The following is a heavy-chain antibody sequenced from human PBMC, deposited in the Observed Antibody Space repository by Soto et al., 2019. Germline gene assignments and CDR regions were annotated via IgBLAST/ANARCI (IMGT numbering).Heavy chain of an antibody. CDR2: ISRTGEST. Sequence: GGSLRLSCAASGFTFSSYAMSWVRQAPGKGLEWVSTISRTGESTFYADSVKGRFIISRDNSKNTLYLHMNSLRAGDTAIYYCAKDPYDFSLYYFDYWGQGTLVTVSS. CDR1: GFTFSSYA. V-gene: IGHV3-23*01. J-gene: IGHJ4*02. CDR3: AKDPYDFSLYYFDY. D-gene: IGHD3-3*01.